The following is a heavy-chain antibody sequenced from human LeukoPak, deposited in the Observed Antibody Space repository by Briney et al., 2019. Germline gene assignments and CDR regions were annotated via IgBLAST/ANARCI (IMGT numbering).Heavy chain of an antibody. D-gene: IGHD3-9*01. J-gene: IGHJ4*02. Sequence: SETLSLTCTVSGGSISYSSYYWGWIRQPPGKGLEWIGSIYHSGSTYYNPSLKSRVTISVDTSKNQFSLKLSSVTAADTAVYYCATSTYDILTGYSYWGQGTLVTVSS. CDR3: ATSTYDILTGYSY. CDR1: GGSISYSSYY. V-gene: IGHV4-39*07. CDR2: IYHSGST.